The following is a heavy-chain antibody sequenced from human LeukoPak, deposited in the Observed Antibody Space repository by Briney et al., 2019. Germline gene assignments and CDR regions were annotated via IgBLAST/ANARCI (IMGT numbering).Heavy chain of an antibody. J-gene: IGHJ4*02. Sequence: GGSLRLSCSASGFTFGSYTIHWVRQAPGKGLEYVSAISSNGGSTYYADSVKGRFTISRDNSKNTLYLQMSSLRAEDTAVYYCVKVPSSGWPYDYWGQGTLVTVSS. CDR1: GFTFGSYT. CDR2: ISSNGGST. V-gene: IGHV3-64D*06. D-gene: IGHD6-19*01. CDR3: VKVPSSGWPYDY.